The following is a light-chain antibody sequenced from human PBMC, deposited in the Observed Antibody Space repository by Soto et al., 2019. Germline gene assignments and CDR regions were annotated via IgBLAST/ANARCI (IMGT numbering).Light chain of an antibody. V-gene: IGKV3-20*01. CDR2: AAS. J-gene: IGKJ1*01. CDR1: QSVSSSY. Sequence: EIVLTQSPGTLSLSPGERATLSCRASQSVSSSYLAWYQQKPGQAPRLLIYAASTRATGIPARFSGSGSGTDFTLTISSLEPEDFAVYYCHQYGRSPRTFGQGTKVDIK. CDR3: HQYGRSPRT.